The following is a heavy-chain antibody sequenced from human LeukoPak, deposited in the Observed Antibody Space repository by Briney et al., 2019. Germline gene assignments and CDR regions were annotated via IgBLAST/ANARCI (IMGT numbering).Heavy chain of an antibody. Sequence: SGGSLRLSCAASGFTFSSYAMSWVRQAPGKGLEWVSAISGSGGSTYYADSVKGRFTISRDNSKNTLYLQMNSLRAEDTAVYYCARRPVLWSGSHYGMDVWGQGTTVTVS. CDR1: GFTFSSYA. CDR3: ARRPVLWSGSHYGMDV. D-gene: IGHD3-3*01. V-gene: IGHV3-23*01. CDR2: ISGSGGST. J-gene: IGHJ6*02.